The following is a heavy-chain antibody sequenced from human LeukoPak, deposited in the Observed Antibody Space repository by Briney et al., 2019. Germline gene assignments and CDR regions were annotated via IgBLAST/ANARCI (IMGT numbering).Heavy chain of an antibody. CDR3: AKYRTYDGSGYDHSPFDY. CDR1: GFTVSSKY. Sequence: GGSLRLSCAASGFTVSSKYMSWVRQAPGKGLEWVSVIYSGGSTYYADSVKGRFTISRDNSKNTLYLQMNSLRAEDTALYYCAKYRTYDGSGYDHSPFDYWGQGTLVTVSS. D-gene: IGHD3-22*01. V-gene: IGHV3-66*01. J-gene: IGHJ4*02. CDR2: IYSGGST.